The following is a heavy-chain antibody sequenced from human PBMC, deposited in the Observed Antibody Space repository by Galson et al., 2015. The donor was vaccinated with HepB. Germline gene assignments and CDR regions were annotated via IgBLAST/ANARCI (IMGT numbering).Heavy chain of an antibody. CDR3: GRGSLIRPRSVVEN. Sequence: SVKVSCKASGYTFTGYYMHWLRQAPGQGLECMGWINVNNGDTSYAPKFQGRITMTRDTSISTVYVELNMLRSDDTAMYYCGRGSLIRPRSVVENWGQGALVTVSS. J-gene: IGHJ4*02. V-gene: IGHV1-2*02. CDR2: INVNNGDT. CDR1: GYTFTGYY. D-gene: IGHD2-8*01.